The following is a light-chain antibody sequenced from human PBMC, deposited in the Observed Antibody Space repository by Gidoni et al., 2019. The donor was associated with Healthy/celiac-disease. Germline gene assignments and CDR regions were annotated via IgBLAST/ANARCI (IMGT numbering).Light chain of an antibody. V-gene: IGLV2-14*03. CDR1: SSDGGGYNH. CDR2: DVS. J-gene: IGLJ3*02. Sequence: QAARTQAAPGSGDTGKAVTRACTGTSSDGGGYNHVSWCQQHPGKAPKLMIYDVSNRPSGVSNRFSCSKSGNPASLTISGLQAADEADYYCSSYTSSSTLGVFGGGTQLTVL. CDR3: SSYTSSSTLGV.